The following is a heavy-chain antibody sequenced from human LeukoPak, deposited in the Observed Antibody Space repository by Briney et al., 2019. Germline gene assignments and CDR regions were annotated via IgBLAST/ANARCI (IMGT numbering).Heavy chain of an antibody. CDR2: ISGRDAST. J-gene: IGHJ4*02. V-gene: IGHV3-23*01. CDR1: GFTFSTYA. CDR3: ARAGNIRFDY. Sequence: GGSLRLSCAASGFTFSTYAMSWVRQAPGKGLEWVSGISGRDASTYYADSVKGRFTISRDNSKNMLYVQMNSLRAEDTAVYYCARAGNIRFDYWGQGTLVTVSS. D-gene: IGHD2/OR15-2a*01.